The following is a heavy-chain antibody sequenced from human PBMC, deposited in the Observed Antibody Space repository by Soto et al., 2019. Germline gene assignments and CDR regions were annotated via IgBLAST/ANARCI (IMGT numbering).Heavy chain of an antibody. CDR3: ARGPYRRDGYNPFDY. V-gene: IGHV4-34*01. CDR1: GGSFSGYY. D-gene: IGHD5-12*01. J-gene: IGHJ4*02. CDR2: INHSGST. Sequence: KPSETLSLTCAVYGGSFSGYYWSWIRQPPGKGLEWIGEINHSGSTNYNPSLKSRVTISVDTSKNQFSLKLSSVTAADTAVYYCARGPYRRDGYNPFDYWGQGTLVTVSS.